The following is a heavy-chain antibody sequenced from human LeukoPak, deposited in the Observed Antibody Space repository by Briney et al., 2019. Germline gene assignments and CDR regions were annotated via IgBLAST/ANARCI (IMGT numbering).Heavy chain of an antibody. J-gene: IGHJ4*02. V-gene: IGHV3-33*07. CDR3: AQGHYVGNSEFLDN. CDR1: GFSFSSYG. Sequence: GRSLRLSCAQSGFSFSSYGMYWVRQAPGKGLEWVALIYNDGGLPNYLDSVRGRFTISRDNSKNTLYLQMDSLRVEDTAVYYCAQGHYVGNSEFLDNWGQGSLVIVSS. D-gene: IGHD4-23*01. CDR2: IYNDGGLP.